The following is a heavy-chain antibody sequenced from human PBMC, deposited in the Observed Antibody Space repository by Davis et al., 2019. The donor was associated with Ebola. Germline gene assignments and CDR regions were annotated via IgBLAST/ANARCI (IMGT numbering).Heavy chain of an antibody. Sequence: GESLKISCAASGFTFSSYSMNWVRQAPGKGLEWVSSISSSSSYIYYADSVKGRFTISRDNAKNSLYLQMNSLRAEDTAVYYCAKYGDYWYFDLWGRGTLVTVSS. J-gene: IGHJ2*01. V-gene: IGHV3-21*01. CDR1: GFTFSSYS. D-gene: IGHD4-17*01. CDR2: ISSSSSYI. CDR3: AKYGDYWYFDL.